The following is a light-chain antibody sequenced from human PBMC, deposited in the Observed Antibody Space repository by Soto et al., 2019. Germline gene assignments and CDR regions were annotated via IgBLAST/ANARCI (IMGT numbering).Light chain of an antibody. Sequence: QSAQRHPASASAAPGHRVTISCSGSSSNIGGNSVSWYQQLPGTAPKLLIYDDDKRPSGIPDRFSGSKSGTSATLGITGFQTGDEADYYCGSWDSSLSAYVFGTGTKVTVL. CDR3: GSWDSSLSAYV. J-gene: IGLJ1*01. V-gene: IGLV1-51*01. CDR1: SSNIGGNS. CDR2: DDD.